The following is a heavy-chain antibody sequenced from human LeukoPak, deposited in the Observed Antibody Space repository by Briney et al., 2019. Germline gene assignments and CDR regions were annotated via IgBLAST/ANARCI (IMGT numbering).Heavy chain of an antibody. CDR1: GGSFRGYY. D-gene: IGHD2-2*02. CDR3: ARGYCSSTSCSTIYFDY. CDR2: INHSGST. Sequence: SETLSLTCAVYGGSFRGYYWSWIRQPPGKGLEWIGEINHSGSTNYNPSLKSRVTISVDTSKNQFSLKLSSVTAADTAVYYCARGYCSSTSCSTIYFDYWGQGTLVTVSS. V-gene: IGHV4-34*01. J-gene: IGHJ4*02.